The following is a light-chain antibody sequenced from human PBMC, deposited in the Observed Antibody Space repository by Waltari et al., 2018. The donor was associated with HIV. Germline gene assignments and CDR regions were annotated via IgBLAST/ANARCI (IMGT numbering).Light chain of an antibody. Sequence: QSLLTQPPSVSAAPGQQVTISCSGNTSNIAKNFVSWYRHAPGAAPKLLIFENAHRASGIPDRFSASTVGASAALTITALQGDDEADYYCQTWDSGLNAIVFGAGTKLTVL. V-gene: IGLV1-51*01. J-gene: IGLJ2*01. CDR2: ENA. CDR3: QTWDSGLNAIV. CDR1: TSNIAKNF.